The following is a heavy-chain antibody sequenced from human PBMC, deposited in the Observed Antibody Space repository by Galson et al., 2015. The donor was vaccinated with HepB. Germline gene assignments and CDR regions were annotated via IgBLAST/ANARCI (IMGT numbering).Heavy chain of an antibody. CDR3: AREKDDSSGINDY. CDR1: GYTFTSYD. V-gene: IGHV1-8*01. J-gene: IGHJ4*02. Sequence: SVKVSCKASGYTFTSYDINWVRQATGQGLEWMGWMNPNSGNTGYAQKFQGRVTMTRNTSISTAYMELSSLRSEDTAVYYCAREKDDSSGINDYWGQGTLVTVSS. D-gene: IGHD3-22*01. CDR2: MNPNSGNT.